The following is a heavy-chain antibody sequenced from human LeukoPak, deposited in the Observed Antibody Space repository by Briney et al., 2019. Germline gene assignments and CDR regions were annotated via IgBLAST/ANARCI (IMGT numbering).Heavy chain of an antibody. CDR1: GFTFSDYY. CDR3: ARDLDGYSSLNYFDC. Sequence: PGGSLRLSCAASGFTFSDYYMSWIRQAPGKGLEWVSYISSSSSYTNYADSVKGRFTISRDNAKNPLYLQMNSLRAEDTAVYYCARDLDGYSSLNYFDCWGQGTLVTVSS. J-gene: IGHJ4*02. D-gene: IGHD6-19*01. V-gene: IGHV3-11*06. CDR2: ISSSSSYT.